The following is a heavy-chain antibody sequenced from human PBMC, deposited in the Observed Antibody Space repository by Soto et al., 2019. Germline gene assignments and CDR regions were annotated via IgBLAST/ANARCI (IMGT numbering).Heavy chain of an antibody. CDR3: AKRAYGSGIG. V-gene: IGHV3-23*01. D-gene: IGHD3-10*01. Sequence: EMPLLESGGDLVQPGGSLRLSCAASGLTFSSYVMSWVRQAPGKGLEWVSSITTSGSNTNYADSVKGRFTISRDNFNNTLYLQMNSLRAEDTAVYYCAKRAYGSGIGWGQGTLVTVSS. J-gene: IGHJ4*02. CDR1: GLTFSSYV. CDR2: ITTSGSNT.